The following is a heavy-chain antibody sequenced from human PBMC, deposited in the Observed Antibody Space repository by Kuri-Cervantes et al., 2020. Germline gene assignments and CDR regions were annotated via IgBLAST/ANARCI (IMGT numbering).Heavy chain of an antibody. D-gene: IGHD1-26*01. CDR3: ARDRGGRWELPAY. Sequence: SLKISCAASGFTFDDFAMHWVRQAPGKGLEWVSGINWNSVNIGYADSVKGRFTISRDNAKNSLYLQMNSLRAEDTAVYYCARDRGGRWELPAYWGQGTLVTVSS. V-gene: IGHV3-9*01. CDR1: GFTFDDFA. J-gene: IGHJ4*02. CDR2: INWNSVNI.